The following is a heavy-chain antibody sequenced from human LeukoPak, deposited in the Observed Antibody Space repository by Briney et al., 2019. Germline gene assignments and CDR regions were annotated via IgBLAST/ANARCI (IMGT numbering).Heavy chain of an antibody. J-gene: IGHJ4*02. Sequence: GGSLRLSCAASGFTFSSYAMTWLRQAPGKGLEWVSAISGSGGSTSYADSVKGRFTISRDNSKNTLYLQMNSLRAEDTAVYYCATLSGGYCNRSSCYAAYWGQGTLVTVSS. CDR3: ATLSGGYCNRSSCYAAY. CDR2: ISGSGGST. D-gene: IGHD2-2*01. CDR1: GFTFSSYA. V-gene: IGHV3-23*01.